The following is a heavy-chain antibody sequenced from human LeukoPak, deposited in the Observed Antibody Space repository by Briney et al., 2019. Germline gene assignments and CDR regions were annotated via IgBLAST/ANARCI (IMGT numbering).Heavy chain of an antibody. V-gene: IGHV3-21*01. CDR1: GFTFSSYS. CDR2: ISSSSSYI. CDR3: ARDAEAGSRLFDY. J-gene: IGHJ4*02. Sequence: KTGGSLRLSCAASGFTFSSYSMNWVRQAPGKGLEWVSSISSSSSYIYYADSVKGRFTISRDNAKNSLYLQMNSLRAEDTAVYYCARDAEAGSRLFDYWGQGTLVTVSS. D-gene: IGHD6-13*01.